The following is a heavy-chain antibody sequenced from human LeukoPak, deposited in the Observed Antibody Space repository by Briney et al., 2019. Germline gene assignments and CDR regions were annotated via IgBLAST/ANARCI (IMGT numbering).Heavy chain of an antibody. CDR2: ISAYNGNT. J-gene: IGHJ3*02. V-gene: IGHV1-18*01. CDR1: GYTFTSYG. CDR3: AREAKNDYGDYVRAFDI. D-gene: IGHD4-17*01. Sequence: ASVKVSCKASGYTFTSYGISWVRQAPGQGLEWMGWISAYNGNTNYAQKLQGRVTMTTDTSTSTAYMELRSLRSDDTAVYYCAREAKNDYGDYVRAFDIWGQGTMVTVSS.